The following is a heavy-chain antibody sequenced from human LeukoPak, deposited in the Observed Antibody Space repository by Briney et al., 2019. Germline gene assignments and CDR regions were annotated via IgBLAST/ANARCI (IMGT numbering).Heavy chain of an antibody. CDR2: ISSDGGNK. Sequence: PGGSLRLSCAASGFTFSRYALHWVRQAPGKGLEWVAVISSDGGNKYYAGSVEGRFTISRDNYNNTLLLQMNSLRAEDTAVYYCARTDTSGWSRPLDCWGQGTLVTVSS. J-gene: IGHJ4*02. CDR1: GFTFSRYA. CDR3: ARTDTSGWSRPLDC. V-gene: IGHV3-30-3*01. D-gene: IGHD6-19*01.